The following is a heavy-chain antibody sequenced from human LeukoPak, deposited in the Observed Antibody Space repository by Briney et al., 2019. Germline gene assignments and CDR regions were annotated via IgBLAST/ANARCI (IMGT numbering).Heavy chain of an antibody. CDR1: GYTFTDYY. CDR2: LEAKSGDT. J-gene: IGHJ5*02. Sequence: ASVKVSCKASGYTFTDYYIHWVRQAPGQRPEWMGWLEAKSGDTRSAQKFQGRVAMTTDTSTSTAYMELRSLRSDDTAVYYCARDFAGWFDPWGQGTLVTVSS. V-gene: IGHV1-2*02. D-gene: IGHD2-21*01. CDR3: ARDFAGWFDP.